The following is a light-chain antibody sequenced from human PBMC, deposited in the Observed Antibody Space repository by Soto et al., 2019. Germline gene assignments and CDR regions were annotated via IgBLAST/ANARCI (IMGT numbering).Light chain of an antibody. CDR1: SSNIGNNY. CDR2: ENN. CDR3: GTWDSSLSAL. V-gene: IGLV1-51*02. J-gene: IGLJ3*02. Sequence: QSVLTQPPSVSAAPGQKVTISCSGSSSNIGNNYVSWYQQLPGTAPKLLIYENNKRPSGIPDRFSGSKSGTSATLGITGLQTVDEADYYCGTWDSSLSALFGGGTKLTVL.